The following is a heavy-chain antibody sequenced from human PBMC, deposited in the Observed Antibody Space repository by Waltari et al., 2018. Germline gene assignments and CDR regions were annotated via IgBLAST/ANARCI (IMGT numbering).Heavy chain of an antibody. J-gene: IGHJ4*02. CDR2: ISGSGLST. D-gene: IGHD2-2*01. CDR1: GFTFRRNA. V-gene: IGHV3-23*01. CDR3: ARGTTSSTSCFFDY. Sequence: EVQLLESGGGLVQSGGSLRLSCVASGFTFRRNAITWVRQVPGKGLEWVAVISGSGLSTLYADSVKGRFTISRDNSKSTVSLHMDNLRGEDTALYYCARGTTSSTSCFFDYWGQGALVTVPS.